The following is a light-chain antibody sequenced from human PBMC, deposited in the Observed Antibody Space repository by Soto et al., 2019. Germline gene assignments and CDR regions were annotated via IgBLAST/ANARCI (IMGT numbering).Light chain of an antibody. CDR2: ATS. CDR3: QKYNSAPLT. V-gene: IGKV1-27*01. CDR1: KGIAPY. J-gene: IGKJ4*01. Sequence: VQITQSPSSLSEFVGYRVTITCRASKGIAPYLAWFQQKPGKVPQLLIYATSTLQSGVPSRFSGSGSGTDFTLTINSLQPEDFGTYYCQKYNSAPLTFGGGTKVEIK.